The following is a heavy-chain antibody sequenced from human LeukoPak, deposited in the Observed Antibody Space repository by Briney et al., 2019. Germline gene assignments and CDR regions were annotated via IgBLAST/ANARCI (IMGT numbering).Heavy chain of an antibody. D-gene: IGHD3-10*01. Sequence: GGSLRLSCAAPGFTFSSYSMNWVRQAPGKGLEWVSSISSSSSYIYYADSVKGRFTISRDNAKNSLYLQMNSLRAEDTAVYYCARVGAGYYGSGSPYYYGMDVWGQGTTVTVSS. CDR2: ISSSSSYI. CDR1: GFTFSSYS. CDR3: ARVGAGYYGSGSPYYYGMDV. J-gene: IGHJ6*02. V-gene: IGHV3-21*01.